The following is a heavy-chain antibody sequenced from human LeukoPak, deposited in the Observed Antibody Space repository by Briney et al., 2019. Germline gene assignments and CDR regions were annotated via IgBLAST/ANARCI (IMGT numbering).Heavy chain of an antibody. Sequence: ASVKVSCKASGYTFTGYYMHWVRQAPGQGLEWMGWISPNSGATNYAQKFQGRVTMTRDTSISTAYMELSRLRSGDTPVYYCAREKNRSLGYSYGLGYWGQGTLVTVSS. J-gene: IGHJ4*02. CDR1: GYTFTGYY. D-gene: IGHD5-18*01. V-gene: IGHV1-2*02. CDR2: ISPNSGAT. CDR3: AREKNRSLGYSYGLGY.